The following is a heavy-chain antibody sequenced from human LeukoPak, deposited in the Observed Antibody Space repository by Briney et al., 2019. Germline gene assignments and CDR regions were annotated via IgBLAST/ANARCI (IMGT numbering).Heavy chain of an antibody. Sequence: SETLSLTCAVYGGSFSGYYWSWIRQPPGKGLEWIGEINHSGSTNYNPSLKSRVTISVDTSKNQFSLKLSSVTAADTAVYYCARGCPRSEDRFDPWGQGTLVTVSS. V-gene: IGHV4-34*01. CDR2: INHSGST. J-gene: IGHJ5*02. CDR1: GGSFSGYY. CDR3: ARGCPRSEDRFDP.